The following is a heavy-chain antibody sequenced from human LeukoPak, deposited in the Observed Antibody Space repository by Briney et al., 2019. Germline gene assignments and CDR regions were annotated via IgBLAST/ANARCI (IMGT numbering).Heavy chain of an antibody. Sequence: GGSLRLSCAASGFTVSSNYMSWVRQAPGKGLEWVSVIYSGGSTYYADSVKGRFTISRDNSKNTLYLQMNSLRAEDTAVYYCARDGRVVGATESYFQHWGQGTLVTVSS. V-gene: IGHV3-53*01. D-gene: IGHD1-26*01. CDR2: IYSGGST. J-gene: IGHJ1*01. CDR3: ARDGRVVGATESYFQH. CDR1: GFTVSSNY.